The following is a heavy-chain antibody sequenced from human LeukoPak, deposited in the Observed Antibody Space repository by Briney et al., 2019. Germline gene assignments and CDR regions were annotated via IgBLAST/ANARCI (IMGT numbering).Heavy chain of an antibody. D-gene: IGHD2-8*01. J-gene: IGHJ4*02. CDR1: GGSISSNY. CDR3: ARSMLWSLGYFDY. V-gene: IGHV4-59*01. Sequence: SETQSLTCTVSGGSISSNYWSWSRQPPGKGLEWIGYIYYSGSTNYNPSLKSRVTISVDTSKNQFSLKLSSVTAADTAVYYCARSMLWSLGYFDYWGQGTLVTVSS. CDR2: IYYSGST.